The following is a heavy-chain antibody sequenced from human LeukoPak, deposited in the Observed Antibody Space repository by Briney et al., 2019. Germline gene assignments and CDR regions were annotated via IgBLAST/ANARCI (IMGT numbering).Heavy chain of an antibody. J-gene: IGHJ5*02. CDR3: AKGGWNNWFDP. CDR1: GFTFSSYA. D-gene: IGHD6-19*01. CDR2: TSASGSST. Sequence: GGSLRLSCAASGFTFSSYAVSWVRQAPGKGLEWVSTTSASGSSTYYADSVQGRFTISRDNSKKTVYLQMNSLRAEDTAVYYSAKGGWNNWFDPWGQGTLVIVSS. V-gene: IGHV3-23*01.